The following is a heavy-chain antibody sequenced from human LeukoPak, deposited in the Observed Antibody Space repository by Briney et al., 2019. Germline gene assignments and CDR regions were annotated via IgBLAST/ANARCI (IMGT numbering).Heavy chain of an antibody. CDR3: ATSRGSQNAFDV. D-gene: IGHD3-16*01. CDR2: IYSGGNT. CDR1: GLTVSSSY. V-gene: IGHV3-53*01. J-gene: IGHJ3*01. Sequence: GGSLRLSCAASGLTVSSSYMSWVRQAPGKGLEWVSVIYSGGNTYYTDSVKGRFTISRDNSKNTLDLQMNTLRAEDTAVYYCATSRGSQNAFDVWGQGTMVTVSS.